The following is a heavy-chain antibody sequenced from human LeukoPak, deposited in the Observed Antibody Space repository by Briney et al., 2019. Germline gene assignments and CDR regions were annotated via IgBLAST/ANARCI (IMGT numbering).Heavy chain of an antibody. Sequence: SETLSLTCTVSGGSISSSSYYWGWIRQPPGKGLEWIGSIYYSGSTYYNPSLKSRVTISVDTSKNQFSLKLSSVTAADTAVYYCARGQITMKVVVIANDAFDIWGQGTMVTVSS. V-gene: IGHV4-39*07. CDR3: ARGQITMKVVVIANDAFDI. D-gene: IGHD3-22*01. CDR2: IYYSGST. CDR1: GGSISSSSYY. J-gene: IGHJ3*02.